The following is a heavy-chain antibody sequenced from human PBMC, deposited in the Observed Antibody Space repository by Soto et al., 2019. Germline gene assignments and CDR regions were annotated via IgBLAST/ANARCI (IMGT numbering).Heavy chain of an antibody. V-gene: IGHV4-34*01. J-gene: IGHJ4*02. CDR3: ARRYYYDRSGYLDY. CDR2: INHSGST. D-gene: IGHD3-22*01. CDR1: GGSFSGYY. Sequence: QVQLQQWGAGLLKPSETLSLTCAVYGGSFSGYYWSWIRQPPGQGLEWIGEINHSGSTNYNPSLKSRVTISVDTSKNQFSLKLSSVTAADTAVYYCARRYYYDRSGYLDYWGQGTLVTVSS.